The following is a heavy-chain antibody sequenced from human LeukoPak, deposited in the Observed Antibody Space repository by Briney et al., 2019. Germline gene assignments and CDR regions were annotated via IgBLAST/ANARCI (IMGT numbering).Heavy chain of an antibody. CDR2: INSDGSST. D-gene: IGHD3-10*01. CDR3: ARHIYGAGSPTGGAFDV. J-gene: IGHJ3*01. V-gene: IGHV3-74*01. Sequence: PGGSLRLSCAASGFTFSSYWMHWVRQAPGKGLVWVSRINSDGSSTSYADSVKGRFTISRDNAKNTLYLQMNSLRAEDTAVYYCARHIYGAGSPTGGAFDVWGQGTMVTVSS. CDR1: GFTFSSYW.